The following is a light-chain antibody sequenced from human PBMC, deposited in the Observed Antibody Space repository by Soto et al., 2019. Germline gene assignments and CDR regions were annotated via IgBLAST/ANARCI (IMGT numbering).Light chain of an antibody. CDR1: QNINTF. V-gene: IGKV1-39*01. CDR2: GTS. J-gene: IGKJ1*01. Sequence: DIQMTQSPSSLSAFVGDRVTITCRASQNINTFLNWYQQRPGKAPNLLIYGTSNLQSGVPSRFSGSGSGTDFTLTISSLQPEDFADYYCKESYSASWTFGHGTKVEIQ. CDR3: KESYSASWT.